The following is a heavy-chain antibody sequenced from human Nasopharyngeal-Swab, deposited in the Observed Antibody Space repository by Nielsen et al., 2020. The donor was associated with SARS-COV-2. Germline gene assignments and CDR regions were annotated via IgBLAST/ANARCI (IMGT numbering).Heavy chain of an antibody. CDR3: ARGGSSGYFRYYFDY. CDR1: GETFSGYY. D-gene: IGHD3-22*01. V-gene: IGHV4-34*01. J-gene: IGHJ4*02. CDR2: INHSGST. Sequence: SETLSEKREENGETFSGYYWSWIRTPPGKGLEWIGEINHSGSTNYNPSLKSRVTISVDTSKNQFSLKLSSVTAADTAVYYCARGGSSGYFRYYFDYWGQGTLVTVSS.